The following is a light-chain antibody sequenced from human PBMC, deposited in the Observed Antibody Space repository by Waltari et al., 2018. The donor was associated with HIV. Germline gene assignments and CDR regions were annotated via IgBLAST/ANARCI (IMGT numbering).Light chain of an antibody. CDR2: AVS. Sequence: DVQMTQSPSSLSASVGDRVTITCRASQGIRNEVVWYQQTSGKTPKRLIYAVSTLHSGVPSRFSGSASGTEFTLTISSLQPEDFATYFCLQHNTYPQTFGQGTRVEVK. J-gene: IGKJ1*01. CDR3: LQHNTYPQT. V-gene: IGKV1-17*01. CDR1: QGIRNE.